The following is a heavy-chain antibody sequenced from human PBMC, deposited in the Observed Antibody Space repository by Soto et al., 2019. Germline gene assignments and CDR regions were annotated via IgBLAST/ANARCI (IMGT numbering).Heavy chain of an antibody. CDR2: IKQDGGQT. CDR1: GFTFSNYW. CDR3: ARIGYSSSSNDF. J-gene: IGHJ4*02. V-gene: IGHV3-7*05. D-gene: IGHD6-6*01. Sequence: EFQLVESGGGLVQPGGSLRLSCTTSGFTFSNYWMTWVRQAPGKGLEWLANIKQDGGQTYYMDSVKGRFTVSRDNAKNSVYLQMNSLRGEDTAVYYCARIGYSSSSNDFWGRGTLVIVSS.